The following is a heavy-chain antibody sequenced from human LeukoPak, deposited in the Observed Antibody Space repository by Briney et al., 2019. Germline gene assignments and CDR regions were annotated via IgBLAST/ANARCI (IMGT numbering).Heavy chain of an antibody. CDR2: ISSSSSYI. V-gene: IGHV3-21*01. J-gene: IGHJ4*02. CDR3: ASGILYDILTGPPDY. D-gene: IGHD3-9*01. CDR1: GFTFSSYS. Sequence: PGGSLRLSCAASGFTFSSYSMNWVRQAPGKGLEWVSSISSSSSYIYYADSVKGRFTISRDNAKNSLYLQMNSLRAEDTAVYYCASGILYDILTGPPDYWGQGTLVTVSS.